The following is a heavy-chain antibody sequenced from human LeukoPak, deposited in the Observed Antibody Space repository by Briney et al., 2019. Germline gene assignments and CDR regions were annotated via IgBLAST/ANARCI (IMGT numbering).Heavy chain of an antibody. Sequence: GGSLRLSCAASGFTFSSYAMHWVRQAPGKGLEWVAVISYDGSNKYYADSVKGRFTISRDNSKNTLYLQMNSLGAEDTAVYYCARDGVDIVATILKFDYWGQGTLVTVSS. CDR1: GFTFSSYA. CDR3: ARDGVDIVATILKFDY. J-gene: IGHJ4*02. D-gene: IGHD5-12*01. V-gene: IGHV3-30-3*01. CDR2: ISYDGSNK.